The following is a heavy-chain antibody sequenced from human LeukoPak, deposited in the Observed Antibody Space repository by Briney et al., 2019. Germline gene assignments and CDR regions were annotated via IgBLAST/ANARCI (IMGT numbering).Heavy chain of an antibody. CDR2: IYYSGST. CDR3: ARYSNYGDYYYYYMDV. CDR1: GGSISTYY. Sequence: SETLSLTCTVSGGSISTYYWSWIRQPPGKGLEWIGYIYYSGSTNYNPSLKSRVTISVDTSKNQFSLKLSSVTAADTAVYYCARYSNYGDYYYYYMDVWGKGTTVTVSS. J-gene: IGHJ6*03. D-gene: IGHD4-11*01. V-gene: IGHV4-59*01.